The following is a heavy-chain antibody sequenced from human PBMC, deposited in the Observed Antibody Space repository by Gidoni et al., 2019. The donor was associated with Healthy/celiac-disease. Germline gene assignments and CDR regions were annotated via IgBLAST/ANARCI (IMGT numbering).Heavy chain of an antibody. D-gene: IGHD5-12*01. Sequence: QVQLQQWGAGLLKPSETLSLTCAVYGGSFSGYYWSWIRQPPGKGLEWIGEINHSGSTTYNPSLKSRVTISVDTSKNQFSLKLSSVTAADTAVYYCARGGRDGYNYARRFDYWGQGTLVTVSS. V-gene: IGHV4-34*01. J-gene: IGHJ4*02. CDR1: GGSFSGYY. CDR2: INHSGST. CDR3: ARGGRDGYNYARRFDY.